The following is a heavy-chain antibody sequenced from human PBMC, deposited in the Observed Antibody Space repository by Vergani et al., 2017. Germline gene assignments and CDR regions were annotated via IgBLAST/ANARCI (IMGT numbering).Heavy chain of an antibody. V-gene: IGHV3-11*01. J-gene: IGHJ6*03. D-gene: IGHD3-3*01. CDR3: ARDPLNYDFWSGYRNYYYYYYMDV. CDR1: GFTFSDYY. Sequence: QVQLVESGGGLVKPGGSLRLSCAASGFTFSDYYMSWIRQAPGKGLEWVSYISSSGSTIYYADSVKGRFTIFRDNAKNSLYLQMNSLRAEDTAVYYCARDPLNYDFWSGYRNYYYYYYMDVWGKGTTVTVSS. CDR2: ISSSGSTI.